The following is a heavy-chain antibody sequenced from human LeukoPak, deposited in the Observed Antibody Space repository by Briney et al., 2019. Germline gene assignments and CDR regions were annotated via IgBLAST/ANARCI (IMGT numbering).Heavy chain of an antibody. CDR3: RGFLEWSNWFDP. CDR1: GYTLTELS. J-gene: IGHJ5*02. Sequence: ASVKVSCKVSGYTLTELSMHWVRQAPGKGLEWMGGFDPEDGETIYAQKFQGRVTMTEDTSTDTAYMELSSLRSEDTAVYYCRGFLEWSNWFDPWGQGTLVTVSS. CDR2: FDPEDGET. D-gene: IGHD3-3*01. V-gene: IGHV1-24*01.